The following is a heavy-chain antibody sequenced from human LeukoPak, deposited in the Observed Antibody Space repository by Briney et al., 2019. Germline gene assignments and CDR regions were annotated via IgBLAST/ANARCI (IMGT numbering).Heavy chain of an antibody. CDR3: ASSVYYYDSSGYYYY. V-gene: IGHV4-34*09. CDR1: GGSFSGYY. J-gene: IGHJ4*02. Sequence: TLSLTCAVYGGSFSGYYWSWIRQPPGKGLEWIGEINHSGSTNYNPSLKSRVTISVDTSKNQFSLKLSSVTAADTAVYYCASSVYYYDSSGYYYYWGQGTLVTVSS. D-gene: IGHD3-22*01. CDR2: INHSGST.